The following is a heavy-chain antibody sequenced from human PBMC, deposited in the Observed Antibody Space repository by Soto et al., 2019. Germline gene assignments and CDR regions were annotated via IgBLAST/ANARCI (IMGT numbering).Heavy chain of an antibody. CDR2: ISSSSSTI. Sequence: EVPLVESGGGLVQPGGSLRLSCAASGFTFSSYSMNWVRQAPGKGLEWVSYISSSSSTIYYAASVKGRFTISRDNAKNSLYLQMNSLRAEDTAVYDCASLGYWGQGTLVTVSS. J-gene: IGHJ4*02. V-gene: IGHV3-48*01. CDR3: ASLGY. CDR1: GFTFSSYS.